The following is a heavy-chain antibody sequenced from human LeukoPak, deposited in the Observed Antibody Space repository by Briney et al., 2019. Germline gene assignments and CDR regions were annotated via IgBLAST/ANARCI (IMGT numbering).Heavy chain of an antibody. CDR3: ARDWYNWNYVRPYHDY. CDR2: ISSSSSYI. D-gene: IGHD1-7*01. CDR1: GFTFSSYS. V-gene: IGHV3-21*01. J-gene: IGHJ4*02. Sequence: GGSLRLSCAASGFTFSSYSMNWVRQAPGKGLGWVSSISSSSSYIYYADSVKGRFTISRDNAKNSLYLQMNSLRAEDTAVYYCARDWYNWNYVRPYHDYWGQGTLVTVSS.